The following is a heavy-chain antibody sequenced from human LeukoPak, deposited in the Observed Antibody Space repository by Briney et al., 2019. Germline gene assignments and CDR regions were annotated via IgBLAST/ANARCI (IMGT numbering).Heavy chain of an antibody. J-gene: IGHJ4*02. CDR1: GFTFSSYA. V-gene: IGHV3-30-3*01. Sequence: LSGGSLRLSCAASGFTFSSYATHWVRQAPGKGLEWVAVISYDGSNKYYADSVKGRFTISRDNSKNTLYLQMNSLRAEDTAVYYCARAWYYYDSSGYIDYWGQGTLVTVSS. CDR3: ARAWYYYDSSGYIDY. D-gene: IGHD3-22*01. CDR2: ISYDGSNK.